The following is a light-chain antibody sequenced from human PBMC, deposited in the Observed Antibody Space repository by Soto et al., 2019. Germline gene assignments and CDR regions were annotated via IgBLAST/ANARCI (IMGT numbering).Light chain of an antibody. Sequence: DIVLTQSPATLSLSPGERATLSCRASQSVGSDLAWYQQEPGQAPRLLIYGASSRATGIPDRFSGSGSGTDFTLTISSLEPEDFAVYYCQQRSNWPITFGQGTRLEIK. CDR2: GAS. J-gene: IGKJ5*01. CDR1: QSVGSD. V-gene: IGKV3-11*01. CDR3: QQRSNWPIT.